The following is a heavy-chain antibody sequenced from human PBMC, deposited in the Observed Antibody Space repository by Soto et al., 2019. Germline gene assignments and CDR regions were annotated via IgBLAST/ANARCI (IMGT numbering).Heavy chain of an antibody. D-gene: IGHD3-22*01. Sequence: QVQLQASGPGLVKPSGTLSLTCAVSGGSISSSNWWSWVRQPPGKGLKGIGEIYHSGSTNYNPSHESRVTISVDKSKTQFFLKLSSGSAADTAVYYCARGTLSGYHETDDAFDIWGQGTMVTVSS. J-gene: IGHJ3*02. CDR1: GGSISSSNW. CDR3: ARGTLSGYHETDDAFDI. CDR2: IYHSGST. V-gene: IGHV4-4*02.